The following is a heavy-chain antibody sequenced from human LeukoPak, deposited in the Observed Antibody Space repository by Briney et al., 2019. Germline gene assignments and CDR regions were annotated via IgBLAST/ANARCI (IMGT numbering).Heavy chain of an antibody. J-gene: IGHJ4*02. Sequence: SETLSLTCTVSGGSISSYYWSWIRQPPGKGLEWIGYIYYSGSTNYNPSLKSRVTISVDTSKNQFSLKLSSVTAADTAVYYCARAENYMHYFDYWGQGTLVTVSS. CDR1: GGSISSYY. V-gene: IGHV4-59*01. D-gene: IGHD1-7*01. CDR2: IYYSGST. CDR3: ARAENYMHYFDY.